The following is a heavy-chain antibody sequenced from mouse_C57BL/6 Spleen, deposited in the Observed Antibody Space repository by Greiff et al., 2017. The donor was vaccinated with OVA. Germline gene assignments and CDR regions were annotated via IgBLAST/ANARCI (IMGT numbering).Heavy chain of an antibody. CDR1: GFNITDYY. V-gene: IGHV14-2*01. CDR2: IDPEDGET. CDR3: ARRFLITTVVGWYFDV. Sequence: VQLQQSGAELVKPGASVKLSCTASGFNITDYYMHWVKQRTEQGLEWIGRIDPEDGETKYAPKFQGKATITADTSSNTAYMQLSSLTSEDTAVYYCARRFLITTVVGWYFDVWGTGTTVTVSS. J-gene: IGHJ1*03. D-gene: IGHD1-1*01.